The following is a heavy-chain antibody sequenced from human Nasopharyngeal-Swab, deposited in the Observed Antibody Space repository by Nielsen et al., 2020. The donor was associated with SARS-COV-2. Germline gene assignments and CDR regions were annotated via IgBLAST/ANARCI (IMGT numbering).Heavy chain of an antibody. CDR2: VHHSKNA. V-gene: IGHV4-4*02. J-gene: IGHJ4*03. Sequence: SETLSLTCAVSGGSTISDYWWTWVRQPPGRGLEWIGEVHHSKNANYNPSLKSRVTLLVDKSKNQFSLNLNSMTAADTAVYYCARGGNWQFDSWGQGTTVTVSS. D-gene: IGHD1-1*01. CDR1: GGSTISDYW. CDR3: ARGGNWQFDS.